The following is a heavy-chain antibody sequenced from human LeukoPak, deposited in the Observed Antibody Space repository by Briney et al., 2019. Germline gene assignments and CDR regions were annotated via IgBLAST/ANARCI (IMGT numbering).Heavy chain of an antibody. D-gene: IGHD3-3*01. J-gene: IGHJ4*02. CDR1: GGSISSYY. V-gene: IGHV4-59*08. CDR3: ARGAWRFLEWLPTGYFDY. CDR2: IYYSGST. Sequence: PSETLSLTCTVSGGSISSYYWSWIRQPPGKGLEWIGYIYYSGSTNYNPSLKSRVTISVDTSKNQFSLKLSSVTAADTAVYYCARGAWRFLEWLPTGYFDYWGQGTLVTVSS.